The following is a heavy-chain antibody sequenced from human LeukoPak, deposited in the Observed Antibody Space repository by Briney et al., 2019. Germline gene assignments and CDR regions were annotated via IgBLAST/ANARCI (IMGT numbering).Heavy chain of an antibody. Sequence: ASVKVSCKASGYTFTSYYMHWVRQAPGQGLEWMGIINPSGGSTSYAQKFQGRVTMTRDMSTSTVYMELSSLRSEDTAVYYCARDGQLRWAIDNYYYYYYMDVWGKGTTVTVSS. CDR1: GYTFTSYY. D-gene: IGHD4-23*01. J-gene: IGHJ6*03. CDR3: ARDGQLRWAIDNYYYYYYMDV. V-gene: IGHV1-46*01. CDR2: INPSGGST.